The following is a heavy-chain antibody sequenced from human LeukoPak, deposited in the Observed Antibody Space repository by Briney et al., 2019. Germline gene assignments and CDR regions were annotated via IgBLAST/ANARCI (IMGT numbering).Heavy chain of an antibody. Sequence: PGGSLRLSCAASGFTFNDYGMSWVRHAPGKRLEWVSGINSNGKSINYADSVKGRFTISRDYAERSVYLQMNSLRAEDTALYYCVREPERTATDAFDVWGQGTMVTVSS. D-gene: IGHD1-1*01. CDR3: VREPERTATDAFDV. CDR1: GFTFNDYG. CDR2: INSNGKSI. V-gene: IGHV3-20*04. J-gene: IGHJ3*01.